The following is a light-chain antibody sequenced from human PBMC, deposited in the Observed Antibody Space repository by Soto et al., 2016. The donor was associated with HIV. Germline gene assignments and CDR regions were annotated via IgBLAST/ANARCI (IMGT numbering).Light chain of an antibody. V-gene: IGLV3-21*03. CDR2: DEK. CDR1: NIGRKG. CDR3: QVWDSSGDHYV. Sequence: SYVLTQAPSVSVAPGKTASITCGGNNIGRKGVHWYQRKSAQAPLLVVYDEKKRPSGIPERFSGSNSGNTATLTISGVEAGDEADYYCQVWDSSGDHYVFGPGTKVTVL. J-gene: IGLJ1*01.